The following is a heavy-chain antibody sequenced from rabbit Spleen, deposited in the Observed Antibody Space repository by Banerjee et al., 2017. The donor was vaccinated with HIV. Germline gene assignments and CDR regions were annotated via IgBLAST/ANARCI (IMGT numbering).Heavy chain of an antibody. Sequence: QSLEESGGDLVKPGASLTLTCTASGFSFTYIDYLCWVRQPPGKGPEWIACVSAGVSFTTYYATWAKGRFTISRASSTTVTLQMTSLTAADTATYFCARDLAGVIGWNFNLWGQGTLVTVS. V-gene: IGHV1S40*01. CDR1: GFSFTYIDY. D-gene: IGHD4-1*01. J-gene: IGHJ4*01. CDR3: ARDLAGVIGWNFNL. CDR2: VSAGVSFTT.